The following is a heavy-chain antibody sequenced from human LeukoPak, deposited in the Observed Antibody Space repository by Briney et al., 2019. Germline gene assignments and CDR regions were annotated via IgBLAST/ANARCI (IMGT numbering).Heavy chain of an antibody. J-gene: IGHJ6*02. Sequence: SVKVSCKASGGTFISYAISWVRQAPGQGLEWMGGIIPIFGTANYAQKFQGRVTITADESTSTAYIELSSLRSEDTAVYYCARPYNWNKKDYYGMDVWGQGTTVTVSS. CDR1: GGTFISYA. V-gene: IGHV1-69*13. D-gene: IGHD1/OR15-1a*01. CDR3: ARPYNWNKKDYYGMDV. CDR2: IIPIFGTA.